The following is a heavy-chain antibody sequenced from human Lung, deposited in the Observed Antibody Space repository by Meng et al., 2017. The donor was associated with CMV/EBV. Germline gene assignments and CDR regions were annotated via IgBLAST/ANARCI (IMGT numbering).Heavy chain of an antibody. CDR1: GYTFIGYD. CDR2: NNPKSGGT. J-gene: IGHJ6*02. V-gene: IGHV1-2*02. CDR3: AKSLYTNYYSTYYGLDV. D-gene: IGHD3-22*01. Sequence: ASVKVSCKASGYTFIGYDLHWVRQAPGQGLEWMGWNNPKSGGTNYAQRFQGRVTMTRDTSINTVYMELRRLRSDDTAVYFCAKSLYTNYYSTYYGLDVWGQGTTVTVSS.